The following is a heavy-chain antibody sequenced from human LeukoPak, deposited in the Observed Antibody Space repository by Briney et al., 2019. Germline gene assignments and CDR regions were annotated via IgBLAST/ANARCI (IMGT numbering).Heavy chain of an antibody. CDR3: AKDRGLRSSGWYVKELITLDY. V-gene: IGHV3-48*03. CDR2: ISSSGSTI. CDR1: GFTFSSYE. J-gene: IGHJ4*02. D-gene: IGHD6-19*01. Sequence: PGGSLRLSCAASGFTFSSYETNWVRQAPGKGLEWVSYISSSGSTIYYADSVKGRFTISRDNSKNTLYLQMNSLRAEDTAVYYCAKDRGLRSSGWYVKELITLDYWGQGTLVTVSS.